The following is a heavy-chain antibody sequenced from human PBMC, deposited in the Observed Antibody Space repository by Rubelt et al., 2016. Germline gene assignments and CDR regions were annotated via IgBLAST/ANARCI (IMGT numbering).Heavy chain of an antibody. CDR1: GFIFSSFA. V-gene: IGHV3-23*01. J-gene: IGHJ4*02. Sequence: EVQLLESGGGLVQPGGSLRLSCEASGFIFSSFAMSWVRQAPGKGLEWVSAIGGSGQTTYYADSVKGHFTISRDNSKNILYLQMNSLGAEDTAVYHCAKLSDASHTDYWGQGTLVTVS. CDR3: AKLSDASHTDY. CDR2: IGGSGQTT.